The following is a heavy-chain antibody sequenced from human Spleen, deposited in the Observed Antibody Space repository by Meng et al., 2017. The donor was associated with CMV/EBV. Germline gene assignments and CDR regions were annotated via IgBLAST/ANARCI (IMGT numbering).Heavy chain of an antibody. CDR1: FACYW. Sequence: FACYWIAWVRQLPGQGLEWMGIIFPDDSDTRYSPSFQGQVTMSADKSINTAYLQWNSLKASDTAMYYCARHSGECSGGRCYSSEYLQVWGQGTLVTVSS. D-gene: IGHD2-15*01. V-gene: IGHV5-51*01. CDR3: ARHSGECSGGRCYSSEYLQV. J-gene: IGHJ1*01. CDR2: IFPDDSDT.